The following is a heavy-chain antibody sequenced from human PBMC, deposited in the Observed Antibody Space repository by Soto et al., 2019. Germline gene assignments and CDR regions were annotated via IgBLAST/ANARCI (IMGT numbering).Heavy chain of an antibody. V-gene: IGHV1-58*01. D-gene: IGHD3-10*01. Sequence: AVKVSCKASGFTFTNSVVQWVRQARGQRLEWIGWIVVGSANTNYAQKFQERVTITRDMSTSTAYMELSSLRSEDTAVYYCAASIGSIVRGGLDFLGQGTLVTVSS. J-gene: IGHJ4*02. CDR2: IVVGSANT. CDR1: GFTFTNSV. CDR3: AASIGSIVRGGLDF.